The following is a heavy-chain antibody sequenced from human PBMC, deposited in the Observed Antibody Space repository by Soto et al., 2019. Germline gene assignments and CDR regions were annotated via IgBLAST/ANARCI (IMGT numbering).Heavy chain of an antibody. V-gene: IGHV2-26*01. D-gene: IGHD3-3*01. CDR1: GFSLSNARMG. CDR2: IFSNDEK. CDR3: ARMAYYDFWSGYYDFDY. Sequence: QVTLKETGPVLVKPTETLTLTCTVSGFSLSNARMGVSWIRQPPGKALEWLAHIFSNDEKSYSTSLKSRLTISKDTSKSQVVLTMTNMEPVDTATYYCARMAYYDFWSGYYDFDYWGQGTLVTVSS. J-gene: IGHJ4*02.